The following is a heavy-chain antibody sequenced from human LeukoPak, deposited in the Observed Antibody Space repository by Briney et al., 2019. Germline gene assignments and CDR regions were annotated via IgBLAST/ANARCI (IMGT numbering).Heavy chain of an antibody. CDR1: GFTFTDYT. D-gene: IGHD3-22*01. V-gene: IGHV3-9*01. CDR3: ARDRGFYDSSPPD. Sequence: GGSLRLSCAASGFTFTDYTMHWVRQAPGKGLEWVSGISWNSGSIGYADSVKGRFTISRDNAKTSLYLQMNSLRAEDTALYYCARDRGFYDSSPPDWGQGTLVTVSS. CDR2: ISWNSGSI. J-gene: IGHJ4*02.